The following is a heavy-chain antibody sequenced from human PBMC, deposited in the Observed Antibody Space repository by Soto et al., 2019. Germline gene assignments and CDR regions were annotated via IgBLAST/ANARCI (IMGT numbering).Heavy chain of an antibody. CDR1: GGTFSRYT. J-gene: IGHJ6*02. D-gene: IGHD2-15*01. V-gene: IGHV1-69*02. Sequence: QVQLVQSGAEVKKPGSSVKVSCKASGGTFSRYTFTWVRQAPGQGLEWMGRIIPIVDIPNYAQNFQGRVNITADKSTSTADMELSSLKSADTAVYYCASHFTGVLVLGTSPPGGDNYGWDVWGQGTTVSVS. CDR3: ASHFTGVLVLGTSPPGGDNYGWDV. CDR2: IIPIVDIP.